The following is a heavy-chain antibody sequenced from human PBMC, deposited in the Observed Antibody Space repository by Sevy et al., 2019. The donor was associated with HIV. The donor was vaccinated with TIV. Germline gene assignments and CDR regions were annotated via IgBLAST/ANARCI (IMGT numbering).Heavy chain of an antibody. J-gene: IGHJ6*02. D-gene: IGHD2-15*01. V-gene: IGHV3-48*03. CDR1: GFTFSSNE. CDR3: AFGGGLHV. Sequence: GESLNISCAASGFTFSSNELNWVRQPPGKGLEWVSYISSSGGTIYYADSVEGRFTISRDNAKNSLFLQMNNLRAEDTAIYYCAFGGGLHVWGQGTMVTVSS. CDR2: ISSSGGTI.